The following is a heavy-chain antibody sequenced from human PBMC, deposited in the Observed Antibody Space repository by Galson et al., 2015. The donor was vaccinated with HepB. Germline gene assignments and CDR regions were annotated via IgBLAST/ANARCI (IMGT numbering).Heavy chain of an antibody. Sequence: SLRLSCAASGFSFRNYWMTWVRQAPGKGLEWVANIKQDGSEKFFVESVKGRFTISRDNANNSLYLQMHSLRAEDTAVYYCARAYKFGPCRSCRFPDNWGQGTLVTVSS. V-gene: IGHV3-7*01. CDR3: ARAYKFGPCRSCRFPDN. D-gene: IGHD2-15*01. J-gene: IGHJ4*02. CDR2: IKQDGSEK. CDR1: GFSFRNYW.